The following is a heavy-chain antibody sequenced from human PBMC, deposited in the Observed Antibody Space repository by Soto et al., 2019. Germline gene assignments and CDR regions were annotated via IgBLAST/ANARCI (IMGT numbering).Heavy chain of an antibody. CDR1: GFTFSSYG. CDR2: IWYDGSNK. Sequence: QVQLVESGGGVVQPGRSLRLSCAASGFTFSSYGMHWVRQAPGKGLEWVAVIWYDGSNKYYADSVKGRFTISRDNSKNTLYRQMNSLRAEDTAVYYCARQMRERYSSSWKPFAPWGQGTLVTVSS. CDR3: ARQMRERYSSSWKPFAP. V-gene: IGHV3-33*01. D-gene: IGHD6-13*01. J-gene: IGHJ5*02.